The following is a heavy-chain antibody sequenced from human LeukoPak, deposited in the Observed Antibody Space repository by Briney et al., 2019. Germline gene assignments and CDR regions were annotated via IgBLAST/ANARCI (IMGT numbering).Heavy chain of an antibody. Sequence: PSETLSLTCTVSGGSISNYFWSWIRQPPGKGLEWIGYIYYSGSTNYNPSLKSRVTISVDTSKNQFSLKLSSVTAADTAVYHCARVGRSSWWSWFDPWGQGTLVTVSS. CDR2: IYYSGST. D-gene: IGHD6-13*01. V-gene: IGHV4-59*01. CDR1: GGSISNYF. J-gene: IGHJ5*02. CDR3: ARVGRSSWWSWFDP.